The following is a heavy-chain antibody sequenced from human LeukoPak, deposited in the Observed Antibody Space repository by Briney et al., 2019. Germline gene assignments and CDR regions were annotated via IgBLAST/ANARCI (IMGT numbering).Heavy chain of an antibody. Sequence: GGSLRLSCAASGFIFSSYGMHWVRQAPGKGLEWVAFIRYDGSKKYYADSVKGRFTISRDSSKNTLFLQMNRLRPEDAAVYYCAKAPVTTCRGAFCYPFDYWGLGTLVTVSS. CDR2: IRYDGSKK. CDR3: AKAPVTTCRGAFCYPFDY. CDR1: GFIFSSYG. J-gene: IGHJ4*02. V-gene: IGHV3-30*02. D-gene: IGHD2-15*01.